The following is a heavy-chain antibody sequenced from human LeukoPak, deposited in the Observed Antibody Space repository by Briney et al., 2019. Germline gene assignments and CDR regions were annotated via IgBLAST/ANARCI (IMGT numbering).Heavy chain of an antibody. CDR1: GGSFSGYY. D-gene: IGHD1-26*01. CDR3: ASKVGTLYFDY. V-gene: IGHV4-34*01. J-gene: IGHJ4*02. Sequence: KPSETLSLTCAVYGGSFSGYYWSWIRQPPGKGLEWIGEINHSGSTNYNPSLKSRVTISVDTSKNQFSLKLSSVTAADTAVYYCASKVGTLYFDYWGQGTLVNVSS. CDR2: INHSGST.